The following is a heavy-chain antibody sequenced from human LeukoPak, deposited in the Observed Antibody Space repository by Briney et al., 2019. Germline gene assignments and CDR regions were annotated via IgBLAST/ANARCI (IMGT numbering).Heavy chain of an antibody. J-gene: IGHJ6*03. V-gene: IGHV4-4*07. CDR1: GGSISSYY. CDR2: IYTSGST. Sequence: SETLSLTCTVSGGSISSYYWSWIRQPAGKGLEWIGRIYTSGSTNYNPSLKSRVTMSVDTSKNQFSLKLSSVTAADTAVYYCARVLGIAAAGTEVGDYYYYYMDVWGKGTTVTVSS. CDR3: ARVLGIAAAGTEVGDYYYYYMDV. D-gene: IGHD6-13*01.